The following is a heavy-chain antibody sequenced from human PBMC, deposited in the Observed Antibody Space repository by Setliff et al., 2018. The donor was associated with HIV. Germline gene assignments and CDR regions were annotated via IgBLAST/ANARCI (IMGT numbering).Heavy chain of an antibody. J-gene: IGHJ4*02. D-gene: IGHD2-2*01. CDR1: GGPLSDYY. CDR3: ARLPGYCSSTGCQGYFDY. V-gene: IGHV4-39*01. Sequence: SETLSLTCTVSGGPLSDYYWGWIRQPPGKGLEWIGNIYYSGSAYYNPSLKSRVTISVATSKKQFSLKLSSVTASDTAVYYCARLPGYCSSTGCQGYFDYWGQGTQVTVSS. CDR2: IYYSGSA.